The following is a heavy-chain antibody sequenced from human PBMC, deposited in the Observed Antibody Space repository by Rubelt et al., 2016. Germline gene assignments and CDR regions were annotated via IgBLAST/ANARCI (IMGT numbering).Heavy chain of an antibody. CDR2: IDPRSGGK. D-gene: IGHD2-21*01. J-gene: IGHJ4*02. CDR1: GYTFTGYY. V-gene: IGHV1-2*06. CDR3: ARDSRVSVDY. Sequence: QVQLVQSGAEVKKPGASVKVSCKASGYTFTGYYMHWVRQAPGQGLEWMGRIDPRSGGKSSAQKFKGRAPRTMEKSSRTANMGLNRLTADDTAVEYCARDSRVSVDYWGQGTLVTVSS.